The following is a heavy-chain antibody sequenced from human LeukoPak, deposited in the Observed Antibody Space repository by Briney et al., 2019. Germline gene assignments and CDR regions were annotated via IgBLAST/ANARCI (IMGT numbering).Heavy chain of an antibody. CDR2: IKQDGSEK. D-gene: IGHD1-26*01. J-gene: IGHJ5*02. CDR3: ARVPRKERVVGAIIGFPRHNWFDP. V-gene: IGHV3-7*01. CDR1: GFTFSSYW. Sequence: PGGSLTLSCAASGFTFSSYWMSWVRQAPGKGMEWVANIKQDGSEKYYVDSVKGRFTISRDNAKNSLYLQMNSLRAEDTAVYYCARVPRKERVVGAIIGFPRHNWFDPWGQGTLVTVSS.